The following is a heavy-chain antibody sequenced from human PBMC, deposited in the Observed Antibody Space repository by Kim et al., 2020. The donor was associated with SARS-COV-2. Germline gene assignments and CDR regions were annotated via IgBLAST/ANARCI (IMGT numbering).Heavy chain of an antibody. D-gene: IGHD3-10*01. CDR1: GGTFSSYA. J-gene: IGHJ5*02. Sequence: SVKVSCKASGGTFSSYAISWVRQAPGQGLEWMGRIIPILGIANYAQKFQGRVTITADKSTSTAYMELSSLRSEDTAVYYCARDITMVRGVIINGPFDPWGQGTLVTVSS. CDR2: IIPILGIA. CDR3: ARDITMVRGVIINGPFDP. V-gene: IGHV1-69*04.